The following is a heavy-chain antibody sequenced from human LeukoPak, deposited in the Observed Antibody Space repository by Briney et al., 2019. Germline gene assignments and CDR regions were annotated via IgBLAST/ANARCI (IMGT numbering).Heavy chain of an antibody. D-gene: IGHD3-3*01. J-gene: IGHJ4*02. CDR1: GYTFTGYY. CDR2: INPNSGGT. CDR3: ARDWGGFWSGYLGYYFDY. V-gene: IGHV1-2*02. Sequence: ASVKVSCKASGYTFTGYYMHWVRQAPGQGLEWMGWINPNSGGTNYAQKFQGRVTMTRDTSISTAYMELSRLRSDDTAVYYCARDWGGFWSGYLGYYFDYWGQGTLVTVSS.